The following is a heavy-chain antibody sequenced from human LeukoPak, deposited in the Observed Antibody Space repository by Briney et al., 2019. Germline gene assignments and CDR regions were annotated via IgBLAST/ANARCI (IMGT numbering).Heavy chain of an antibody. CDR1: GGTFSSYA. D-gene: IGHD5-18*01. Sequence: SVKVSCKASGGTFSSYAISWVRQAPGQGLEWMGGIIPIFGTANYAQKFQGRVTITTDKSTSTAYMELSRLRSEDTAVYYCASSRPIQLWLSNALDIWGQGTMVTISS. CDR3: ASSRPIQLWLSNALDI. CDR2: IIPIFGTA. V-gene: IGHV1-69*05. J-gene: IGHJ3*02.